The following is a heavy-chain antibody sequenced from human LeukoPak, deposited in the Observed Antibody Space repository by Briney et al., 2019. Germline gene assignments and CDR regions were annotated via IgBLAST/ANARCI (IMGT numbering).Heavy chain of an antibody. CDR3: ARGFSYGDYEVLYFDY. J-gene: IGHJ4*02. Sequence: LSETLSLTCAVYGGSFSGYYWSWIRQPPGKGLEWIGEINHSGSTNYNPSLKSRVTISVDTSKNQFSLKLSSVTAADTAVYYCARGFSYGDYEVLYFDYWGQGTLVTVSS. V-gene: IGHV4-34*01. D-gene: IGHD4-17*01. CDR1: GGSFSGYY. CDR2: INHSGST.